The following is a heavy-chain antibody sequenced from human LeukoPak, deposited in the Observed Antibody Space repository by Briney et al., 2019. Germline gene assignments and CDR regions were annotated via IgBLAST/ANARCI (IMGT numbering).Heavy chain of an antibody. Sequence: SETLSLTCIVSGGSISSSSYYWGWIRQPPGKGLEWIGYIYYSGSTNYNPSLKSRVTISVDTSKNQFSLKLSSVTAADTAVYYCARVVHYDSSGYDYFDYWGQGTLVTVSS. D-gene: IGHD3-22*01. J-gene: IGHJ4*02. CDR1: GGSISSSSYY. V-gene: IGHV4-61*05. CDR3: ARVVHYDSSGYDYFDY. CDR2: IYYSGST.